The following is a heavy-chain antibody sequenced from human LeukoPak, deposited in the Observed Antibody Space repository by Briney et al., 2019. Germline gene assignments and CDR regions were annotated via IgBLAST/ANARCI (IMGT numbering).Heavy chain of an antibody. CDR2: ISYDGTII. Sequence: GGSLRLSCAASGFSFSSYVMYWVRQTPGKGPVCVSRISYDGTIITYADSVKGRFTISRDNTKNILFLQMNSLRVEDTAVYYCARDRDWNFDSWGQGTLVTVSS. D-gene: IGHD1-1*01. J-gene: IGHJ4*02. V-gene: IGHV3-74*03. CDR3: ARDRDWNFDS. CDR1: GFSFSSYV.